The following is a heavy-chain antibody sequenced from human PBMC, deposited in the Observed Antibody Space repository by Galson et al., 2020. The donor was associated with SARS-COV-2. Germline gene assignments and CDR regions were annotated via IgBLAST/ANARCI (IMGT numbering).Heavy chain of an antibody. V-gene: IGHV2-70*04. CDR3: ARCPTSSEVQSHFDY. CDR1: GFSLRTAGMR. CDR2: IDWDDDI. J-gene: IGHJ4*02. D-gene: IGHD3-10*01. Sequence: SGPTLVKPTQTLRLTCTFSGFSLRTAGMRVSWIRQPPGKALEWLARIDWDDDIFYNTSLQTRLTISKDTSKNQVVLTMTNVDPVDTATYYCARCPTSSEVQSHFDYWGQGTLVTVSS.